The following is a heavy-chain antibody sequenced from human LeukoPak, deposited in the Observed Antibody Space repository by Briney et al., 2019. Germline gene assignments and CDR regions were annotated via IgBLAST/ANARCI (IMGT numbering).Heavy chain of an antibody. J-gene: IGHJ4*02. Sequence: PSETLSLTCGVSGGSISNTNWWTWVRQPPGKGLEWIGEVNLQGSTNYNPPLKSRVAISVDKSENHISLKLTSVTAADTAVYYCAREGGPYRPLDYSGQGTLVTVAS. CDR1: GGSISNTNW. V-gene: IGHV4-4*02. CDR2: VNLQGST. CDR3: AREGGPYRPLDY.